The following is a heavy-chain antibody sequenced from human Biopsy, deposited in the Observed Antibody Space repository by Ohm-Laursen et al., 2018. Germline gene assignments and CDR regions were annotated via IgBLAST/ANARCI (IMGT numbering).Heavy chain of an antibody. V-gene: IGHV3-33*01. CDR1: GFTLNNHG. D-gene: IGHD5-18*01. J-gene: IGHJ4*02. Sequence: SLRLSCAPSGFTLNNHGMHWVRQAPGKGLEWVAVIWFDETNKHYADSVKGRFTISRDNSKNMLYLQMNTLRDADTAVYYCARDPRDTALGIFDYWGLGTLVTVSS. CDR3: ARDPRDTALGIFDY. CDR2: IWFDETNK.